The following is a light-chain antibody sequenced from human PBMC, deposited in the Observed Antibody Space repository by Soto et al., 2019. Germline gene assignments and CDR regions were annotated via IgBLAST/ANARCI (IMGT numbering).Light chain of an antibody. CDR3: SSYTSSTTYV. CDR1: TSDVGGYNY. J-gene: IGLJ1*01. V-gene: IGLV2-14*01. Sequence: QSALTQPASVSGSPGQSITISCTGTTSDVGGYNYVSWYQQHPGTAPKLMIFEVSNRPSGVSYRFSGSKSGNTASLTISGLQADDEADYYCSSYTSSTTYVFGTGTKLTVL. CDR2: EVS.